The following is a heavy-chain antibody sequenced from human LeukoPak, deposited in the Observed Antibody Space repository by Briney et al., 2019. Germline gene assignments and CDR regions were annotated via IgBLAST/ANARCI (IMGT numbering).Heavy chain of an antibody. CDR2: INPSGGST. J-gene: IGHJ4*02. Sequence: ASVKVSCKASGYTFTSYYMHWVRQAPGQGLEWMGIINPSGGSTSYAQKFQGRVTMTRDMSTSTVYMELSSLRSDDTAVYYCARVEKHSGYAKYFDYWGQGTLVTVSS. CDR1: GYTFTSYY. D-gene: IGHD5-12*01. CDR3: ARVEKHSGYAKYFDY. V-gene: IGHV1-46*01.